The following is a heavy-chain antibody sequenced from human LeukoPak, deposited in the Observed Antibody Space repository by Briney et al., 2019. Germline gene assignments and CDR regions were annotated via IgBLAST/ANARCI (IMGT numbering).Heavy chain of an antibody. J-gene: IGHJ6*03. CDR2: INPNSGGT. Sequence: ASVKVSCKASGHTFTGYYMHWVRQAPGQGLEWMGRINPNSGGTNYAQKFQGRVTMTRDTSISTAYMELSRLRSDDTAVYYCASAPDYYYYMDVWGKGTTVTVSS. CDR3: ASAPDYYYYMDV. V-gene: IGHV1-2*06. CDR1: GHTFTGYY.